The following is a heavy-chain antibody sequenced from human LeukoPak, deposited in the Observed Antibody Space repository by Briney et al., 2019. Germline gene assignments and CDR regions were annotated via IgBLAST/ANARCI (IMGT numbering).Heavy chain of an antibody. CDR1: GGSISSYY. J-gene: IGHJ3*02. CDR2: IYYSGST. V-gene: IGHV4-59*01. D-gene: IGHD5-12*01. CDR3: ASADIVATMGAFDI. Sequence: SETLSLTCTVSGGSISSYYWSWIRQPPGKGLEWIGYIYYSGSTNYNPSLKSRVTISVDTSKNQFSLKLSSVTAADTAVYYCASADIVATMGAFDIWGQGQWSPSLQ.